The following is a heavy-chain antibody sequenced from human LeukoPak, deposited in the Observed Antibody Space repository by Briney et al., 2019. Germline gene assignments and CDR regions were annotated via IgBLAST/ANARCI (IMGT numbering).Heavy chain of an antibody. D-gene: IGHD2-2*01. V-gene: IGHV4-39*01. CDR3: ARQPQLVPAANNRFDP. Sequence: SETLSLTCTVSGGSISSSSYYWGWIRQPPGKGLEWIGSIYYSGSTYYNPSLKSRVTISVDTSKNQFSLKLSSVTAADTAVYYCARQPQLVPAANNRFDPWGQGTLVTVSS. J-gene: IGHJ5*02. CDR2: IYYSGST. CDR1: GGSISSSSYY.